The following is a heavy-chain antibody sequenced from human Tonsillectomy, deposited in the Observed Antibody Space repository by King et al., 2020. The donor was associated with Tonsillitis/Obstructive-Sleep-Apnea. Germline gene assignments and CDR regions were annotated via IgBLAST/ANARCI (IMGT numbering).Heavy chain of an antibody. CDR3: ARSDLCIAAPGTDAFDI. CDR2: IDWDDNK. D-gene: IGHD6-13*01. V-gene: IGHV2-70*11. J-gene: IGHJ3*02. CDR1: GFSLSTSEMC. Sequence: TLKESGPALVKPTQTLTLTCTFSGFSLSTSEMCVSWIRQPPGKALEWLARIDWDDNKYYSTSLKTRLTISKDTSKNQVVLTVTNMDPVDTGTYYCARSDLCIAAPGTDAFDIWGQGTMVTVSS.